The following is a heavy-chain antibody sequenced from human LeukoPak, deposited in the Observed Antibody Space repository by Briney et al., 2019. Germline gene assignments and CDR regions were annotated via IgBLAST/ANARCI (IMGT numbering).Heavy chain of an antibody. CDR3: ARHVKPHYYDSSGYFSYYFDY. Sequence: SQTLSLTCAISGDSVSSNSAAWNWFRQSPSRGLEWLGRTYYRSKWYNDYAVSVKSRITINPDTSKNQFSLQLNSVTPEDTAVYYCARHVKPHYYDSSGYFSYYFDYWGQGTLVTVSS. CDR2: TYYRSKWYN. J-gene: IGHJ4*02. V-gene: IGHV6-1*01. CDR1: GDSVSSNSAA. D-gene: IGHD3-22*01.